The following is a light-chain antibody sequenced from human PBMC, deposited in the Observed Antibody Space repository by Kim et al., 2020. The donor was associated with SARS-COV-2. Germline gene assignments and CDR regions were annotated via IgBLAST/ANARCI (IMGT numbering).Light chain of an antibody. J-gene: IGLJ3*02. V-gene: IGLV1-51*01. Sequence: QQVPISYSGSSSNIGTNYVSWYQLLPGTVPKVLIYDNNKRPSGIPDRFSGSKSGTSGPLDITGLQTGDEADYYCGTWDSSLSVWLFGGGTKVTVL. CDR1: SSNIGTNY. CDR2: DNN. CDR3: GTWDSSLSVWL.